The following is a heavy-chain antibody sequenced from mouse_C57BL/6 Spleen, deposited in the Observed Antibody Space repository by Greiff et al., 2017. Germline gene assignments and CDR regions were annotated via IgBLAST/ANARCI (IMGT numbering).Heavy chain of an antibody. D-gene: IGHD1-1*01. CDR3: AISGSSYDWYFDV. CDR2: INYDGSST. J-gene: IGHJ1*03. Sequence: EVQVVESEGGLVQPGSSMKLSCTASGFTFSDYYMAWVRQVPEKGLEWVANINYDGSSTYYLDSLKSRFIISSDNAKNILYLQMSSLKSEDTATYYWAISGSSYDWYFDVWGTGTTVNVSS. V-gene: IGHV5-16*01. CDR1: GFTFSDYY.